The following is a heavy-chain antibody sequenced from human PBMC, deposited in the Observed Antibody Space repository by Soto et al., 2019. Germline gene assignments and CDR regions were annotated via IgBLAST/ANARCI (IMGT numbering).Heavy chain of an antibody. D-gene: IGHD4-17*01. CDR2: IYYSGST. J-gene: IGHJ2*01. Sequence: QVQLQESGPGLVKPSQTLSLTCTVSGGSISSGGYYWSWIRQHPGKGLEWIGYIYYSGSTYYNPSLKSRVTISVDTSKNQFSLKLSSVTAADTAVYYCARKPTYGGNNNYWYFDLWGRGTLVTVSS. CDR3: ARKPTYGGNNNYWYFDL. V-gene: IGHV4-31*03. CDR1: GGSISSGGYY.